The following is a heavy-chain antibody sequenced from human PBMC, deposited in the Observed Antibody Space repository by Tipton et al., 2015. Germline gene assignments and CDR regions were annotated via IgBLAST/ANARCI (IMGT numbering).Heavy chain of an antibody. Sequence: QSGPEVKKPGSSVKVSCKASGGSFSSQSMNWVRQAPGQGLEWVGWISAYNGNALYAQNLQGRVTMTSDTSTSTTYMELRTLRSDDTAVYYCARWGPYYSYGLDVWGQGTTVTVS. J-gene: IGHJ6*02. CDR1: GGSFSSQS. CDR3: ARWGPYYSYGLDV. V-gene: IGHV1-18*01. D-gene: IGHD7-27*01. CDR2: ISAYNGNA.